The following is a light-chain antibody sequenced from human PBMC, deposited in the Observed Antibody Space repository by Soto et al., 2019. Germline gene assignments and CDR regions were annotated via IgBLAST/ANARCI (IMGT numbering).Light chain of an antibody. Sequence: QSVLTQAASVSGSPGQSITISCTGTSSDVGGYNYVSWYQQFPGKVPKLLIYNVSNRPSGVSNRFSGSKSGNTASLTISGLQAEDEADYFCTSSTSGSLYVFRTGTKVTVL. J-gene: IGLJ1*01. CDR1: SSDVGGYNY. CDR3: TSSTSGSLYV. V-gene: IGLV2-14*01. CDR2: NVS.